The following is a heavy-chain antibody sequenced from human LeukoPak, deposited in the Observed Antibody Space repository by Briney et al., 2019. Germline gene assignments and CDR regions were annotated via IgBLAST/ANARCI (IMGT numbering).Heavy chain of an antibody. V-gene: IGHV3-30*18. CDR3: ANLYGDSGLDY. J-gene: IGHJ4*02. CDR2: ISYDGLDT. CDR1: VFTPSSFG. Sequence: PVRSLSPSCAPSVFTPSSFGIHGGPRPPGKGLGWVAVISYDGLDTYHADSVKGRFTISRDNSKNTLYLQMNSLRAEDTALYYCANLYGDSGLDYWGQGTLVTVSS. D-gene: IGHD4-17*01.